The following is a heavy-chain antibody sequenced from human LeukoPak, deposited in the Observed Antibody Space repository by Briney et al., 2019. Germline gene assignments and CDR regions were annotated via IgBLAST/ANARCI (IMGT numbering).Heavy chain of an antibody. D-gene: IGHD3-10*01. V-gene: IGHV3-33*03. CDR3: AKDWHYRLDL. Sequence: GGSLRLSCAASGFTFSNYGMHWVRQAPGKGLEWVAIIWYDGSNKYYADSVKGRFTISRDNARNTVYLQMTSLRPEDSAVYFCAKDWHYRLDLWGQGALVTVSS. CDR1: GFTFSNYG. CDR2: IWYDGSNK. J-gene: IGHJ4*02.